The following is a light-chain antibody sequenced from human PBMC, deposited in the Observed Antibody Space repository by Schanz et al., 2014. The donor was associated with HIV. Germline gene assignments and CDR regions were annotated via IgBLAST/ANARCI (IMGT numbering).Light chain of an antibody. CDR3: HHYGDSRGT. CDR2: GAS. Sequence: EIVLTQSPATLSVSPGERATLSCRAGQSVNNYLAWYQQKPGQTPRLLIYGASTRATGIPARFSGSGSGTEFTLTISSLQSEDFAVYYCHHYGDSRGTFGGGTEVDI. V-gene: IGKV3-15*01. CDR1: QSVNNY. J-gene: IGKJ4*02.